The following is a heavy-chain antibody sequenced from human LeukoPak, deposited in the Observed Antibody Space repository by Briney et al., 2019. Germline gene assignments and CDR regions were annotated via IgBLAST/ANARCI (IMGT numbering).Heavy chain of an antibody. Sequence: PGGSLRLSCAASGFTFSSYGMSWVRQAPGKGLEWVSAISGSGGSTYNADSAKGRFTISRDNSKNTLYLQMNSLRAEDTAVYYCAKREFVVVIESHFDYWGQGTLVTVSS. D-gene: IGHD2-21*01. CDR1: GFTFSSYG. J-gene: IGHJ4*02. V-gene: IGHV3-23*01. CDR2: ISGSGGST. CDR3: AKREFVVVIESHFDY.